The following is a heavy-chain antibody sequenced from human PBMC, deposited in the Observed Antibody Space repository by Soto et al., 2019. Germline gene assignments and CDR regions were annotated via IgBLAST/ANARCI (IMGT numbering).Heavy chain of an antibody. V-gene: IGHV3-74*01. D-gene: IGHD2-2*01. CDR1: GFTFTRHW. Sequence: EVQLVESGGGLVQPGGSLRLACAASGFTFTRHWMHWVRQAPGKGLVWVSRIDSYGSSTHYADSVKGRFTISRDNAKNTVYLQMNSLRAEATAAYYCASPVVPAAMGGPYFSGIDVWGQGTTVTVSS. J-gene: IGHJ6*02. CDR3: ASPVVPAAMGGPYFSGIDV. CDR2: IDSYGSST.